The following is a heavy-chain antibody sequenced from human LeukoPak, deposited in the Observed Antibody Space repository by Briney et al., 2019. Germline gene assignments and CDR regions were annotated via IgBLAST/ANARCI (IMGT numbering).Heavy chain of an antibody. D-gene: IGHD2-8*01. CDR1: GGSISSYF. CDR2: ISNSGST. J-gene: IGHJ5*02. CDR3: ARGGGYCTNNVCPPWFDP. Sequence: SETLSLTCIVSGGSISSYFWSWIRQPPGKGLEWIGYISNSGSTNYNPSLKSRVTISADTSKNQFSLKLSSVTAADTAVYYCARGGGYCTNNVCPPWFDPWGQGALVTVSS. V-gene: IGHV4-59*01.